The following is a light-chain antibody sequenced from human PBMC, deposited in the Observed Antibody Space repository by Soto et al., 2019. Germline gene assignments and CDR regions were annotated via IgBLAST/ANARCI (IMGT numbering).Light chain of an antibody. CDR2: GAS. CDR3: QQNGSSGT. V-gene: IGKV3-20*01. Sequence: EIPMTQSPYTLSLSPGERAALSWRASQSVSNNYLAWYQQKPGQAPRLLIYGASNRATGIPDRFSGSGSGTDFTLTISRLEPEDFAVYYCQQNGSSGTFGQGTKVDIK. CDR1: QSVSNNY. J-gene: IGKJ1*01.